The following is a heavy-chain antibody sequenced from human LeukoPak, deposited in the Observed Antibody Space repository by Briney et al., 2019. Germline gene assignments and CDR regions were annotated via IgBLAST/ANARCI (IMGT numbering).Heavy chain of an antibody. Sequence: SETLSLTCTVSGGSISSYYWSWIRQPPGKGLEWIGYIYYSGSTNYNPSLKCRVTISVDTSKNQFSLKLSSVTAADTAVYYCARMRRYYYDSSGYYQEGYFDYWGQGTLVTVSS. D-gene: IGHD3-22*01. CDR2: IYYSGST. CDR1: GGSISSYY. CDR3: ARMRRYYYDSSGYYQEGYFDY. J-gene: IGHJ4*02. V-gene: IGHV4-59*01.